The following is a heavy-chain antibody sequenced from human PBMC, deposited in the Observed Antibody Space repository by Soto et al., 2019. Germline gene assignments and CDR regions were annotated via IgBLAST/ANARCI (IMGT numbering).Heavy chain of an antibody. CDR2: IWYDGSNK. CDR3: ARDSAKRNYYDSSGYFTD. D-gene: IGHD3-22*01. Sequence: QVQLVESGGGVVQPGRSLRLSCAASGFTFSSYGMHWVRQAPGKGLEWVAGIWYDGSNKYYEDSVKGRITISRDNSKNTLYLQMNSLRAEDTAVYYCARDSAKRNYYDSSGYFTDWGQGTLVTVSS. V-gene: IGHV3-33*01. CDR1: GFTFSSYG. J-gene: IGHJ4*02.